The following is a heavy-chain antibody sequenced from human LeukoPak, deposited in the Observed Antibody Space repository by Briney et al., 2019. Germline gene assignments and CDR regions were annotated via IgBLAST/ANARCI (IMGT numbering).Heavy chain of an antibody. CDR2: IIPILGIA. J-gene: IGHJ4*02. CDR3: ARVAVAGTSLSY. D-gene: IGHD6-19*01. Sequence: GSSVKVSCKASGGTFSSYAISWVRQAPGQGLEWMGRIIPILGIANYAQKFQGRVTITADKSTSTAYMELSSLRSEDTAVYYCARVAVAGTSLSYWGQGTLVTVSS. CDR1: GGTFSSYA. V-gene: IGHV1-69*04.